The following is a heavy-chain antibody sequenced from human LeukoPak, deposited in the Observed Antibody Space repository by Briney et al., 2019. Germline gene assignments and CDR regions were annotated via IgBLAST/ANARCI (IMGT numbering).Heavy chain of an antibody. CDR3: AREVWQQQLVSGAFDI. CDR1: GFTFSSYA. CDR2: ISYDGSNK. J-gene: IGHJ3*02. D-gene: IGHD6-13*01. V-gene: IGHV3-30-3*01. Sequence: PGRSLRLACAAYGFTFSSYAMHWVRQAPGKGLEWMAVISYDGSNKYYADSVKGRFTISRDNSKNTLYLQMNSLRAEDTAVYYCAREVWQQQLVSGAFDIWGQGTMVTVSS.